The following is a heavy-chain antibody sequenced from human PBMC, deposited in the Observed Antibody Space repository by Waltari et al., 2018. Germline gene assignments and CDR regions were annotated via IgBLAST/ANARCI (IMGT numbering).Heavy chain of an antibody. CDR2: INYGDGSA. J-gene: IGHJ3*02. CDR3: ARVGGTSVFDI. V-gene: IGHV3-64*07. Sequence: EEQLVESGGGLVQQGGSLRVSCAASGFAFRLYSMHWVRQAPGKGLVSVSIINYGDGSAFYADSVKGRFTISRDNSKKMVYLQMGSLRAEDMAVYYCARVGGTSVFDIWGQGTRVTVSS. D-gene: IGHD1-26*01. CDR1: GFAFRLYS.